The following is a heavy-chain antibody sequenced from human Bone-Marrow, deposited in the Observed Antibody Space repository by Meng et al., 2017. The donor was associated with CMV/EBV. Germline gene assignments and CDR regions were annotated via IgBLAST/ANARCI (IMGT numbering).Heavy chain of an antibody. J-gene: IGHJ4*02. CDR1: GFTVSSSY. CDR2: IYSAGTT. V-gene: IGHV3-53*01. CDR3: ARRLYGSGTLDY. Sequence: GGSLRLSCAASGFTVSSSYLSWVRQAPGKGLEWVSVIYSAGTTHYADSVKGRFTISRDHSKNTMYLQMNSLRAEDTAVYYCARRLYGSGTLDYWGQGPRVTGSS. D-gene: IGHD3-10*01.